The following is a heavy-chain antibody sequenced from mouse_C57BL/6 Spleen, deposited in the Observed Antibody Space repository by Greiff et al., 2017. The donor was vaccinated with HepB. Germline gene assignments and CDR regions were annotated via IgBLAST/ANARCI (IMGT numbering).Heavy chain of an antibody. CDR3: ARDEGSMAMDY. V-gene: IGHV5-4*01. CDR2: ISDGGSYT. J-gene: IGHJ4*01. Sequence: EVKVEESGGGLVKPGGSLKLSCAASGFTFSSYAMSWVRQTPEKRLEWVATISDGGSYTYYPDNVKGRFTISRDNAKNNLYLQMSHLKSEDTAMYYCARDEGSMAMDYWGQGTSVTVSS. CDR1: GFTFSSYA. D-gene: IGHD2-3*01.